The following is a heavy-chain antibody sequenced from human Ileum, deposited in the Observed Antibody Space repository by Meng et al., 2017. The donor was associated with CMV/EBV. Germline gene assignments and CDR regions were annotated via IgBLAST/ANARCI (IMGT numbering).Heavy chain of an antibody. V-gene: IGHV1-2*02. CDR2: INPNSGGT. CDR3: ARDLESSTASRPRRTLFDY. J-gene: IGHJ4*02. Sequence: ASVKVSCKASGDSFTGYYIHWVRQAPGQGLEWMGWINPNSGGTNYAQNFQGRVTMTRDTSISTAYMELSGLRSDDTAVYYCARDLESSTASRPRRTLFDYWGQGSLVTVSS. D-gene: IGHD6-6*01. CDR1: GDSFTGYY.